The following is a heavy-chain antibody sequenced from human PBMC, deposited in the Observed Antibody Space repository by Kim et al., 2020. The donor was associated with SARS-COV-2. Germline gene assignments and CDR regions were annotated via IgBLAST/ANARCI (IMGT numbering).Heavy chain of an antibody. CDR1: GGTFSSYA. V-gene: IGHV1-69*13. CDR2: IIPIFGTA. J-gene: IGHJ4*02. Sequence: SVKVSCKASGGTFSSYAISWVRQAPGQGLEWMGGIIPIFGTANYAQKFQGRVTITADESTSTAYMELSSLRSEDTAVYYCATGHEHSLGVRGVIGYWGQGTLVTVSS. CDR3: ATGHEHSLGVRGVIGY. D-gene: IGHD3-10*01.